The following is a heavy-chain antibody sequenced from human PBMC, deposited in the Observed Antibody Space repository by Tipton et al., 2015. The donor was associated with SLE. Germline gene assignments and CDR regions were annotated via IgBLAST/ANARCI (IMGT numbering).Heavy chain of an antibody. CDR3: ARPSHYDSSGYLRGAFEI. V-gene: IGHV4-34*01. CDR1: GGSLSGYW. D-gene: IGHD3-22*01. CDR2: IYPTGRT. Sequence: TLSLTCTVYGGSLSGYWWSWIRQSPGKGLEWIGEIYPTGRTDYNPSLMSRVPISVDTSQNQFSLRLTSVTAADTAVYYCARPSHYDSSGYLRGAFEIWGQGTMVTVSS. J-gene: IGHJ3*02.